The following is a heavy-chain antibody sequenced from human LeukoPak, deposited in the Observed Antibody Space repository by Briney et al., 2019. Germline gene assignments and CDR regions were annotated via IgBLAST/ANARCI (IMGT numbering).Heavy chain of an antibody. V-gene: IGHV1-69*13. CDR2: IIPIFGTA. Sequence: ASVKVSCKASGGTLSSYAISWVRQAPGQGLEWMGGIIPIFGTANYAQKFQGRVTITADESTSTAYMELSSLRSEDTAVYYCARGRGGKYCSGGSCYSYDYYYYYMDVWGKGTTVTVSS. J-gene: IGHJ6*03. CDR1: GGTLSSYA. D-gene: IGHD2-15*01. CDR3: ARGRGGKYCSGGSCYSYDYYYYYMDV.